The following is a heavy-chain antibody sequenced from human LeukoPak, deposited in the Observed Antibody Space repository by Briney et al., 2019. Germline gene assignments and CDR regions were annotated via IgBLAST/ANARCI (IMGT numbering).Heavy chain of an antibody. J-gene: IGHJ6*03. CDR1: GYTFTSYG. Sequence: ASVKVSCKASGYTFTSYGISWVRQAPGQGLEWMGWISAYNGNTNYAQKLQGRVTMTTDTSTSTAYMELRSLRSDDTAVYYCARSQAAASGSYYMDVWGKGTTVTVSS. CDR3: ARSQAAASGSYYMDV. V-gene: IGHV1-18*01. D-gene: IGHD6-13*01. CDR2: ISAYNGNT.